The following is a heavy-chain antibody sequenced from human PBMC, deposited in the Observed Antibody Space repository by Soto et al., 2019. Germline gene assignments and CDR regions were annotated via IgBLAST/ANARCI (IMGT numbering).Heavy chain of an antibody. D-gene: IGHD3-22*01. CDR2: IYYSGST. J-gene: IGHJ5*02. CDR3: ARHHYYDSSGYYSWFDP. V-gene: IGHV4-39*01. Sequence: PSETLSLTCTVSGGSISSSSYYWGWIRQPPGKGLEWIGSIYYSGSTYYNPSLKSRVAISVDTSKNQFSLKLSSVTAADTAVYYCARHHYYDSSGYYSWFDPWGQGTLVTVSS. CDR1: GGSISSSSYY.